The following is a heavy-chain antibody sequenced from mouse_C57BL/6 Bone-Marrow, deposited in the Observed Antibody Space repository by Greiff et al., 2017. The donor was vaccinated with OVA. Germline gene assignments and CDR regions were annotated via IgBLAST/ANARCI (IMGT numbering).Heavy chain of an antibody. CDR2: INPSNGGT. D-gene: IGHD2-4*01. J-gene: IGHJ4*01. CDR3: ARSIYYYYPYYAMDY. Sequence: QVQLQQPGTELVTPGASVKLSCKASGYTFTSYWMHWVKQRPGQGLEWIGNINPSNGGTNYNEKFKSKATLTVDKSSSTAYMQLSSLTSEDSAVYYCARSIYYYYPYYAMDYWGQGTSVTVST. CDR1: GYTFTSYW. V-gene: IGHV1-53*01.